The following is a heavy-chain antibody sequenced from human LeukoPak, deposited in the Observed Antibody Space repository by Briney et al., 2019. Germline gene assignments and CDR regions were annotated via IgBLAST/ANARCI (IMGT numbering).Heavy chain of an antibody. J-gene: IGHJ4*02. CDR1: GFTFSSYA. D-gene: IGHD6-13*01. V-gene: IGHV3-30*18. Sequence: GRSLRLSCAASGFTFSSYAMHWVRQAPGKGLEWVAVISYVGSDKYYADSVEGRLTTSRDNSRNTLYLQMNSLRAEDTAVYYCAKDGDIAAAGYYFDYWGQGTLVTVSS. CDR2: ISYVGSDK. CDR3: AKDGDIAAAGYYFDY.